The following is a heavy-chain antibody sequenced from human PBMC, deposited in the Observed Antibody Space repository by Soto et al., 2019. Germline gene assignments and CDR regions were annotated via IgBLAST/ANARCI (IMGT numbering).Heavy chain of an antibody. CDR2: ISPNSGAT. J-gene: IGHJ4*02. Sequence: QVQLVQSEGELRQPGASVTVSCRASGYTCTSYGIIWVRQAPGQGLEWMGYISPNSGATTYAQNLQGRLTLTTDTSTSTAYMELRSLSSDDTAIYYCLREMWTRSGPQNFFDYWGLGALVTVSS. CDR3: LREMWTRSGPQNFFDY. CDR1: GYTCTSYG. V-gene: IGHV1-18*01. D-gene: IGHD6-25*01.